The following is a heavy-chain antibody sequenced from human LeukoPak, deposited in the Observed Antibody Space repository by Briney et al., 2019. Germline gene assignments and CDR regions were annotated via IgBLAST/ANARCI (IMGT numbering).Heavy chain of an antibody. Sequence: EASVKVSCKASGGTFSSYAISWVRQAPGQGLEWMGGIIPIFGTANYAQKFQGRVTITADKSTSTAYMELSSLRSEDTAVYYCARGPDYYDSSGYDYYYMDVWGKGTTVTVSS. CDR3: ARGPDYYDSSGYDYYYMDV. D-gene: IGHD3-22*01. J-gene: IGHJ6*03. CDR2: IIPIFGTA. V-gene: IGHV1-69*06. CDR1: GGTFSSYA.